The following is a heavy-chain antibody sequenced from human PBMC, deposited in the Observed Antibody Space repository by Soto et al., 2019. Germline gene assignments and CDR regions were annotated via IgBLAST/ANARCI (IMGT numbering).Heavy chain of an antibody. Sequence: SETLSLTCTVSGGSISSGDYYWSWIRQPPGKGLEWIGYIYYSGSTYYNPSLKNRVTISVDTSKNQFSLKLSSVTAADTAVYYCARGLISGYYLYDAFDIWGQGTMVT. J-gene: IGHJ3*02. D-gene: IGHD3-22*01. V-gene: IGHV4-30-4*01. CDR1: GGSISSGDYY. CDR2: IYYSGST. CDR3: ARGLISGYYLYDAFDI.